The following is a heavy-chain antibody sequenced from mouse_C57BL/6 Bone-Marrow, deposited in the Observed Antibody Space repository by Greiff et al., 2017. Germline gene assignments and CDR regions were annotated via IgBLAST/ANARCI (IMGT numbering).Heavy chain of an antibody. CDR3: ARSGPRGRSFDY. CDR2: ICPTSGRT. Sequence: QVQLKQPGAELVKPGASVKMSCKASGYTFTSYWITWVKQRPGQGLEWIGDICPTSGRTNYNEKFKSKAILTVDTSSNTAYMQLSSLTSEDSAVFYCARSGPRGRSFDYWGQGTTLTVSS. J-gene: IGHJ2*01. CDR1: GYTFTSYW. D-gene: IGHD3-1*01. V-gene: IGHV1-55*01.